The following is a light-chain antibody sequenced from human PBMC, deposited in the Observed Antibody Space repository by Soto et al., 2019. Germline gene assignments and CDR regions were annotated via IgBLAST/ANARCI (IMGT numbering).Light chain of an antibody. Sequence: QSALTQPASVSGSPGQSITISCTGTSSDVGGYNYVSWYQQHPGKAPKIMIYEVSNRPSGVSNRFSGSKSGNTASLTISGLQAEDEADYYCSSYPSSSTHWVFGGGTKVTVL. CDR1: SSDVGGYNY. CDR3: SSYPSSSTHWV. V-gene: IGLV2-14*01. CDR2: EVS. J-gene: IGLJ3*02.